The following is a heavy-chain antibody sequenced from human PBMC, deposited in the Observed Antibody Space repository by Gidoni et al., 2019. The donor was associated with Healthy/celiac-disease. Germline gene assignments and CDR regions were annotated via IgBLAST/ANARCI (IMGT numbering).Heavy chain of an antibody. CDR1: GGTFSSYA. V-gene: IGHV1-69*04. Sequence: QVQLVQSGAEVTKPGSSVKVSCKASGGTFSSYAISWVRQAPGQGLEWMGRIIPIFGIANYAQKFQGRVTITADKSTSTAYMELSSLRSEDTAVYYCARGYYDSSGYYYFDYWGQGTLVTVSS. D-gene: IGHD3-22*01. CDR2: IIPIFGIA. J-gene: IGHJ4*02. CDR3: ARGYYDSSGYYYFDY.